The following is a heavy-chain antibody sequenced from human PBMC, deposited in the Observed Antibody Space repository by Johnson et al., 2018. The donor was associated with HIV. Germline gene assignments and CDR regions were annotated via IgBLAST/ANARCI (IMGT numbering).Heavy chain of an antibody. CDR2: LYSGGNT. CDR3: ARDLGPDGAFDI. V-gene: IGHV3-66*02. Sequence: VLLVESGGGVVQPGKSLRLSCSASRFTFGSNYMNWVRQAPGKGLEWVSVLYSGGNTYYADSVKGRFTISRDSSKNTLYLQMNSLRAEDTAVYYCARDLGPDGAFDIWGQGTMVTVSS. J-gene: IGHJ3*02. CDR1: RFTFGSNY. D-gene: IGHD5-24*01.